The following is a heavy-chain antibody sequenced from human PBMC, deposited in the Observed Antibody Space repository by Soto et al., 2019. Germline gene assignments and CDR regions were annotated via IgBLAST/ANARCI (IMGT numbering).Heavy chain of an antibody. CDR1: GGSISSSNYY. D-gene: IGHD7-27*01. CDR3: ARPPTANLDSFDI. Sequence: SETLSLACTVSGGSISSSNYYWGWIRQPPGKGLEWIGSLYYSGITYYDPSLKSRANISVDPSKNQLSLNLHSVTAADTAVYSCARPPTANLDSFDIWGQGTMVT. V-gene: IGHV4-39*01. CDR2: LYYSGIT. J-gene: IGHJ3*02.